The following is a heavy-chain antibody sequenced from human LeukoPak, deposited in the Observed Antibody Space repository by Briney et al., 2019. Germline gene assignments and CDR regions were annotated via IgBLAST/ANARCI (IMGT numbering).Heavy chain of an antibody. D-gene: IGHD6-19*01. Sequence: SETLTLTCAVYGGSFSGYYWSWIRQPPGKGLEWIGEINHSGSTNYNPALKRRVTISVDTSKNKFSLQMNTMSAADTAVEYVARGRISVADPPNWFDPWGQGTLVTVSS. V-gene: IGHV4-34*01. CDR1: GGSFSGYY. CDR3: ARGRISVADPPNWFDP. CDR2: INHSGST. J-gene: IGHJ5*02.